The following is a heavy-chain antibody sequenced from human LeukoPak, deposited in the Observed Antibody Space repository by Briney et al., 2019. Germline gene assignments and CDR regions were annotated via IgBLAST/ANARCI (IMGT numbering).Heavy chain of an antibody. D-gene: IGHD2-2*01. J-gene: IGHJ6*02. CDR2: IIPIFGTA. V-gene: IGHV1-69*13. CDR3: AIEGVPAAMRALTYYYYYYGMDV. Sequence: SVKVSCKASGYTFTSHDINWVRQATGQGLEWMGGIIPIFGTANYAQKFQGRVTITADESTSTAYMELSSLRSEDTAVYYCAIEGVPAAMRALTYYYYYYGMDVWGQGTTVTVSS. CDR1: GYTFTSHD.